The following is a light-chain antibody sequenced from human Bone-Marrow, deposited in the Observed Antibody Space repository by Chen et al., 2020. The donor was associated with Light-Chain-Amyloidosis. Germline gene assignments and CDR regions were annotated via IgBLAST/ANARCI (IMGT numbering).Light chain of an antibody. CDR2: RDT. V-gene: IGLV3-25*03. CDR1: DLPTKY. J-gene: IGLJ2*01. CDR3: QSADSSGTYEVI. Sequence: SYELTHPPSVSVSPAQTARLTCSGDDLPTKYAYWYQQKPGQAPVLVIHRDTERPSGISERFSGSSSGITATLTISGVQAEDEADYHCQSADSSGTYEVIFGGGTKLTVL.